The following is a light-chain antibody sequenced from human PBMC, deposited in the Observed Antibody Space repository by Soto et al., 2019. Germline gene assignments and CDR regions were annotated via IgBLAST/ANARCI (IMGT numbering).Light chain of an antibody. CDR3: LQYYSTPLT. CDR1: QSVLYSSNNKNY. Sequence: DIVMTQSPDSLAVSLGERATINCKSSQSVLYSSNNKNYLAWYQQKPGQPPKLLIYWASTRQSGVPDRFSGSGSGTDFTLTISSLQVEDVAVYYCLQYYSTPLTFGGGNKVEIK. CDR2: WAS. J-gene: IGKJ4*01. V-gene: IGKV4-1*01.